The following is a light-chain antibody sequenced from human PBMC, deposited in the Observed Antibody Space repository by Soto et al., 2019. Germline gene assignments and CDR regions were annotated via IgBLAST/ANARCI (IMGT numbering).Light chain of an antibody. CDR1: QNVDKF. V-gene: IGKV3-11*01. CDR2: DSL. J-gene: IGKJ5*01. CDR3: QQRKNWPPIT. Sequence: EIELTQSPATLSLSPGETATLSCRASQNVDKFLAWYQQRPCQPPRLLIFDSLNRATGVPVRFSGSGSGTVFTLTIGSLEPEDSAVYYCQQRKNWPPITFGQGTRLEIK.